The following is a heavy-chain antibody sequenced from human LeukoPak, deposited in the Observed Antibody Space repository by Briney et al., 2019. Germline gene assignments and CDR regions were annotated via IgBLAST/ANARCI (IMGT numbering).Heavy chain of an antibody. J-gene: IGHJ6*03. CDR3: ARGRSGYYYYYYYMDV. CDR1: SGSFSGYY. CDR2: INHSGST. V-gene: IGHV4-34*01. Sequence: PSETLSLTCTVSSGSFSGYYWSWIRQPPGKGLERIGEINHSGSTNYNPSLKSRVTISVDTSKNQFSLKLSSVTAADTAVYYCARGRSGYYYYYYYMDVWGKGTTVTVSS. D-gene: IGHD1-26*01.